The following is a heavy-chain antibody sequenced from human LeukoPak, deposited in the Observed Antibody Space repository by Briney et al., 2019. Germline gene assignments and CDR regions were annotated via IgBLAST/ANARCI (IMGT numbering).Heavy chain of an antibody. J-gene: IGHJ4*02. CDR1: GFTFSDYY. Sequence: PGGSLRLSCAESGFTFSDYYMSWVRQAPGKGLEWISYISSTGKTIFYADSVKGRFTISRDNAKNSLFLQLDSLRAEDTALYYCARDPGGGGYEAHVFDYWGQGTLVTVSS. CDR3: ARDPGGGGYEAHVFDY. V-gene: IGHV3-11*01. CDR2: ISSTGKTI. D-gene: IGHD5-12*01.